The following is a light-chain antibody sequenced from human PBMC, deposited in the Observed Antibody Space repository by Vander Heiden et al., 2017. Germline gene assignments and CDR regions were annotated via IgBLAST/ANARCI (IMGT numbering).Light chain of an antibody. Sequence: QSVMTQPPSASGTPGQRVTISCSGSSSNIGSNTVNWYQQVPGLAPKLLIYTNDQRPSGVPDRFSGSKSGTSASLAISGLQSEDGADYYCAAWDDSLNGRVFGGGTKLTVL. J-gene: IGLJ3*02. CDR2: TND. CDR3: AAWDDSLNGRV. CDR1: SSNIGSNT. V-gene: IGLV1-44*01.